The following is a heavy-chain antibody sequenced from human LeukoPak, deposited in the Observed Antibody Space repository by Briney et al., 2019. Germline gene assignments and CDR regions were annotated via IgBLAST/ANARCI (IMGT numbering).Heavy chain of an antibody. CDR1: GYSISSGYY. J-gene: IGHJ4*02. V-gene: IGHV4-38-2*02. CDR3: ARARGYSSRYFDY. Sequence: PSETLSLTCTVSGYSISSGYYWGWIRQPPGKGLEWIGEINHSGSTNYNPSLKSRVTISVDTSKNQFSLKLSSVTAADTAVYYCARARGYSSRYFDYWGQGTLVTVSS. D-gene: IGHD5-12*01. CDR2: INHSGST.